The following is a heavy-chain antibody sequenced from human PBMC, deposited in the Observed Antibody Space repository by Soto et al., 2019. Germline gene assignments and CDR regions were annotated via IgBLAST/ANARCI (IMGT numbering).Heavy chain of an antibody. CDR3: ARRYGGNLDY. Sequence: SETLSLTCTFSGGSISSYYWSWIRQPPGKGLEWIGYIYYSGSTNYNPSLKSRVTISVDTSKNQFSLKLSSVTAADTAVYYCARRYGGNLDYWGQGTLVTVSS. J-gene: IGHJ4*02. CDR2: IYYSGST. V-gene: IGHV4-59*08. D-gene: IGHD1-26*01. CDR1: GGSISSYY.